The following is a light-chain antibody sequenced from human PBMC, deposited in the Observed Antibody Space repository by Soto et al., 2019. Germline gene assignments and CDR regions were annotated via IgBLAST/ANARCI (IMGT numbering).Light chain of an antibody. CDR2: KAS. V-gene: IGKV1-5*03. Sequence: DIQMTQSPSTLSVSLADRVTITCPASQTNSSWLAWYQQKPRKAPKLLIYKASTLKSGVPSRFSGSGSGTEFPLTISSLQPDDFATYYCQHYNSYSEAFGQGTKVDIK. CDR1: QTNSSW. J-gene: IGKJ1*01. CDR3: QHYNSYSEA.